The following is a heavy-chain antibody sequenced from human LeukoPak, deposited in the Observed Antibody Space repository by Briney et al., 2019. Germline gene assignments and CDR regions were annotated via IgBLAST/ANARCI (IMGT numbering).Heavy chain of an antibody. V-gene: IGHV3-30*18. CDR1: GFTFSSYG. D-gene: IGHD6-19*01. CDR2: IAYDGSNK. J-gene: IGHJ4*02. CDR3: AQDLEASGWSGLNFDY. Sequence: GGSLRLSCAASGFTFSSYGMRWVRQAPGKGLEWVAVIAYDGSNKYYADSVKGRFTISRDNSKNTLYLQMNSLRAEDTAVYYCAQDLEASGWSGLNFDYWGQGTLVTVSS.